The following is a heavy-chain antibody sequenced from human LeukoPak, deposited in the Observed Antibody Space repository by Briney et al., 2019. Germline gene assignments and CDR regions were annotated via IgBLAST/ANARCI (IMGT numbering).Heavy chain of an antibody. J-gene: IGHJ4*02. CDR1: GFTFSSYA. V-gene: IGHV3-23*01. Sequence: GGSLRLSCAASGFTFSSYAMSWVRQAPGKGLEWVSVISGSGGSTYYADSVKGRFTISRDNSKNTLYLQMNSLRAEDTAVYYCALRSGWLYFDYWGQGTLVTVSS. D-gene: IGHD6-19*01. CDR2: ISGSGGST. CDR3: ALRSGWLYFDY.